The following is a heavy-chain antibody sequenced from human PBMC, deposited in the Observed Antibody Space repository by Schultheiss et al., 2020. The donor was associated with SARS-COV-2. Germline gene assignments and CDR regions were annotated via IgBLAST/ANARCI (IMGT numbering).Heavy chain of an antibody. J-gene: IGHJ4*02. D-gene: IGHD2-2*01. Sequence: GGSLRLSCAASGFTFSSYWMSWVRQAPGKGLEWVAIIKHDGREKYYVDSVKGRFTISRDNAKNALYLQMNSLRAEDTAVYYCARGGVEVATDVYYSDYWGQGTLVTVSS. V-gene: IGHV3-7*01. CDR3: ARGGVEVATDVYYSDY. CDR2: IKHDGREK. CDR1: GFTFSSYW.